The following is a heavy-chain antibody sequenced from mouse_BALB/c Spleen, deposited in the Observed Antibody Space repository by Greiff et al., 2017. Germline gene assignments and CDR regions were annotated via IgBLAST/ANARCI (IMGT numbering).Heavy chain of an antibody. CDR2: IYPGDGST. J-gene: IGHJ2*01. V-gene: IGHV1S56*01. D-gene: IGHD4-1*01. CDR3: ARSGTGTSFDY. Sequence: VKLMESGPELVKPGALVKISCKASGHTFTSYDINWVKQRPGQGLEWIGWIYPGDGSTKYNEKFKGKATLTADKSSSTAYMQLSSLTSENSAVYFCARSGTGTSFDYWGQGTTLTVSS. CDR1: GHTFTSYD.